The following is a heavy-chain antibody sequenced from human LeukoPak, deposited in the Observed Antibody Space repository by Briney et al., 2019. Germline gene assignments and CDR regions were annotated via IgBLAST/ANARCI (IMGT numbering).Heavy chain of an antibody. D-gene: IGHD3-10*01. CDR2: ISSGNKYI. V-gene: IGHV3-21*01. CDR1: GFTFSSYS. Sequence: GGSLRLSCAASGFTFSSYSMNWVRQAPGKGLEWVSSISSGNKYIYYADSVKGRFTISRDNAKNSLYLQLNSLRVEDTAVYYCARKLWFGEPCCYFDYWGQGTLVTVSS. J-gene: IGHJ4*02. CDR3: ARKLWFGEPCCYFDY.